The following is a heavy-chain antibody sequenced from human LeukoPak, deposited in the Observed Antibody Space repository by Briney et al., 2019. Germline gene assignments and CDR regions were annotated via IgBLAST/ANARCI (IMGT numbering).Heavy chain of an antibody. Sequence: GGSLRLSCAASGFTFSSYATSWVRQAPGKGLEWVSAISGSGGSTYYADSVKGRFTISRDNSKNTLYLQMNSLRAEDTAVYYCARTYSGSYVFGYWGQGTLVTVSS. CDR2: ISGSGGST. J-gene: IGHJ4*02. CDR3: ARTYSGSYVFGY. D-gene: IGHD1-26*01. V-gene: IGHV3-23*01. CDR1: GFTFSSYA.